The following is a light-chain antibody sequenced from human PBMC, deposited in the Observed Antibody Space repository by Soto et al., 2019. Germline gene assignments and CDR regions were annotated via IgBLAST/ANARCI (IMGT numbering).Light chain of an antibody. Sequence: DLQMTQSPSSLSASVGDRVTITCRASQGISKFLAWYQQKLGKVPQLLIYGTSTLQSGVPSRFIGRRSCTDFTLTISILHPEDLSTYYCQKYNTFPFTFGPRTIVHF. V-gene: IGKV1-27*01. CDR1: QGISKF. CDR3: QKYNTFPFT. CDR2: GTS. J-gene: IGKJ3*01.